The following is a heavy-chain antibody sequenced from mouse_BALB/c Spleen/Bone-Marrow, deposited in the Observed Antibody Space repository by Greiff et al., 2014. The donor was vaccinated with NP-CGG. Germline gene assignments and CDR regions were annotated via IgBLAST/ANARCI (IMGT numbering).Heavy chain of an antibody. Sequence: QVQLQQSGAELVKPGASVKLSCKASGYTFTSHWMHWGKQRPGQGLEWIGEINPSNGRSNYNEKFKSKATLTVDKSSSTAYMQLSSLTSEDSAVYYCARRGNYGAMDYWGQGTSVTVSS. J-gene: IGHJ4*01. D-gene: IGHD2-1*01. CDR1: GYTFTSHW. V-gene: IGHV1S81*02. CDR3: ARRGNYGAMDY. CDR2: INPSNGRS.